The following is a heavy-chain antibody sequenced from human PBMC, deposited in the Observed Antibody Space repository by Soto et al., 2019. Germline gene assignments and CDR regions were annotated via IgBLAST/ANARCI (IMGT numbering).Heavy chain of an antibody. CDR2: TYYRSKWYN. Sequence: SQTLSLTCAISGDSVSSNSAAWNWIRQSPSRGLEWLGRTYYRSKWYNDYAVSVKSRITINPDTSKNQFSLQLNSVTPEDTAVYYREREWLVPVDYAFDIWGQGTMVTVSS. V-gene: IGHV6-1*01. CDR1: GDSVSSNSAA. CDR3: EREWLVPVDYAFDI. J-gene: IGHJ3*02. D-gene: IGHD6-19*01.